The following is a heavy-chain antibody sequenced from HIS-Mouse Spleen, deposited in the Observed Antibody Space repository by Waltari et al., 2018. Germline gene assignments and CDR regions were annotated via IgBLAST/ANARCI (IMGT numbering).Heavy chain of an antibody. D-gene: IGHD1-1*01. CDR3: ARTRKLENWFDP. CDR1: GFTFSSYA. Sequence: QVQLVESGGGVVQPGRSLRLSCAASGFTFSSYAMHWVRQAPGKGLGWVAVKSYDGSNKYYADSVKGRFTISRDNSKNTLYLQMNSLRAEDTAVYYCARTRKLENWFDPWGQGTLVTVSS. CDR2: KSYDGSNK. V-gene: IGHV3-30-3*01. J-gene: IGHJ5*02.